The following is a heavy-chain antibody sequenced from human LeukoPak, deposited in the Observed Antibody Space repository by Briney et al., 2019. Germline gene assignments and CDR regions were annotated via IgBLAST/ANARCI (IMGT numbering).Heavy chain of an antibody. CDR3: AGDVTYYYGSGSYSTQGSSHY. D-gene: IGHD3-10*01. Sequence: PGGSLRLSCAASGFAVTSNYMTWVRQPPGKGLEWVSTINSDGSTYYSDPVKGRFTISRESSKNTLYLHMNSLRPEDTALYYCAGDVTYYYGSGSYSTQGSSHYWGQGTLVAVPS. CDR2: INSDGST. J-gene: IGHJ4*02. CDR1: GFAVTSNY. V-gene: IGHV3-66*01.